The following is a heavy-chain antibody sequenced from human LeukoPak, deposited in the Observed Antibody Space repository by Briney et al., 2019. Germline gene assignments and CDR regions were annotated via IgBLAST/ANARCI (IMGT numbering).Heavy chain of an antibody. CDR2: IYTSGST. V-gene: IGHV4-61*02. D-gene: IGHD1-26*01. CDR3: ARGYRRELAFDY. J-gene: IGHJ4*02. Sequence: PSETLSLTCTVSGGSISSGSYYWSWIRQPAGKGLEWIWRIYTSGSTNYNPSLNSRLTISVDTSANHLSLKLGTLTPAAVAVYYCARGYRRELAFDYWGQGTLVTVSS. CDR1: GGSISSGSYY.